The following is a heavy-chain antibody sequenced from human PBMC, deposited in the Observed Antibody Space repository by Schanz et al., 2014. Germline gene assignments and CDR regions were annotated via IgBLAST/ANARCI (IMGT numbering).Heavy chain of an antibody. CDR2: IGYDGSEK. CDR3: ARRPIAIQGVPMDF. Sequence: QVQLVESGGGVVQPGRSLRLSCATSGLNFDYYGMNWVRQAPGQGLEWVANIGYDGSEKYYVDSVKGRFTISRDNSKDTLYLQMSGLTPEDTAVDYCARRPIAIQGVPMDFWGQGTLVTVSS. J-gene: IGHJ4*02. V-gene: IGHV3-33*01. D-gene: IGHD3-10*01. CDR1: GLNFDYYG.